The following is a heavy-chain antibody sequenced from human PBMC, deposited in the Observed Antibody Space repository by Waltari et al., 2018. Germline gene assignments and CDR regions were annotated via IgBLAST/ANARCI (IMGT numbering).Heavy chain of an antibody. CDR3: AKVDYYDSSGYPDAFDI. V-gene: IGHV3-23*04. CDR2: ISGSGGST. CDR1: GFTFSSYA. J-gene: IGHJ3*02. Sequence: EVQLVESGGGLVQPGGSLRLSCAASGFTFSSYAMRWVRQAPGTGLEWVSAISGSGGSTYYADSVKGRFTISRDNSKNTLYLQMNSLRAEDTAVYYCAKVDYYDSSGYPDAFDIWGQGTMVTVSS. D-gene: IGHD3-22*01.